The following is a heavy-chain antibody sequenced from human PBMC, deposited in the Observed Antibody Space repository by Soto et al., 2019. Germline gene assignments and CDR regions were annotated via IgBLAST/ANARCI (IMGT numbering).Heavy chain of an antibody. CDR3: GRERWGLLGI. Sequence: GGSLRLSCAASGFTFSDYWMAWARQAPGKGLFWVSRINSDGSIAHYAESVKGRLTISRDNAKNTLWLQVNSLRDDDTAVYYCGRERWGLLGIWGQGAMVTVSS. J-gene: IGHJ3*02. CDR1: GFTFSDYW. V-gene: IGHV3-74*01. CDR2: INSDGSIA. D-gene: IGHD7-27*01.